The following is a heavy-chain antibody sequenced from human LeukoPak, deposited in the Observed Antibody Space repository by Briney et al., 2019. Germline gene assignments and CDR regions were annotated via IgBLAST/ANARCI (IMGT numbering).Heavy chain of an antibody. V-gene: IGHV3-30*18. CDR2: ISFDGSNK. J-gene: IGHJ5*02. CDR1: GFTFSSYT. D-gene: IGHD3-10*01. Sequence: GGSLRLSCAASGFTFSSYTMRWVRQAPGKGLEWVAVISFDGSNKYYVDSVKGRFTISRDSSKNTLFLQMNSLRTEDTAVYYCAKTGNYHHNWFDPWGQGTLVTVSS. CDR3: AKTGNYHHNWFDP.